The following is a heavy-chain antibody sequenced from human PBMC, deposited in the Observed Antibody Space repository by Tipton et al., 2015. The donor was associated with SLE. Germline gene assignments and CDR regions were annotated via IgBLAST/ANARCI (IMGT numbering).Heavy chain of an antibody. CDR1: GVSISSRGYF. CDR2: ISASGEV. CDR3: ARNGLVWVGEYAFDI. Sequence: TLSLTCTVSGVSISSRGYFWSWIRQHPGEGLEWIGYISASGEVESNASLKSRVTISLDTSKNECSMNLRSVTAADTAVYFCARNGLVWVGEYAFDIWGQGTEVTVSS. V-gene: IGHV4-31*03. D-gene: IGHD2-2*03. J-gene: IGHJ3*02.